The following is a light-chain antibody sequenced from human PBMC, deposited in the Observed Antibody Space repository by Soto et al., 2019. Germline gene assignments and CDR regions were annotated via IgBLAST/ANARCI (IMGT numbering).Light chain of an antibody. Sequence: ALTQPASVSGSPGQSIAISCTGTSSDVGGYNYVSWYQQHPGKAPKLMIYDVSNRPSGVSNRFSGSKSGNTASLTISGLQAEDEADYYCSSYTTSSTYVFGTGTKVTVL. CDR3: SSYTTSSTYV. CDR1: SSDVGGYNY. CDR2: DVS. J-gene: IGLJ1*01. V-gene: IGLV2-14*01.